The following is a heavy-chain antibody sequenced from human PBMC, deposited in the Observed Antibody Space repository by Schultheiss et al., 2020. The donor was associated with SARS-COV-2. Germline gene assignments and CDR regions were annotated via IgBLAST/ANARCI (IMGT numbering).Heavy chain of an antibody. Sequence: QTLSLTCTVSGGSISSSSYYWGWIRQPPGKGLEWLALIYYDDDKRYSPSLKSRLTITKDTSKNQVVLTMTNMDPVDTATYYCAHVDTAMDSFDYWGQGTLVTVSS. CDR1: GGSISSSSYY. J-gene: IGHJ4*02. CDR2: IYYDDDK. CDR3: AHVDTAMDSFDY. D-gene: IGHD5-18*01. V-gene: IGHV2-5*02.